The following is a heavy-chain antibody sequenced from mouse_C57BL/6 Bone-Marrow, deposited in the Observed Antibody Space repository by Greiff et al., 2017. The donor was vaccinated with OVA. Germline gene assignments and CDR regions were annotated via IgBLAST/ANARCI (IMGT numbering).Heavy chain of an antibody. J-gene: IGHJ2*01. CDR3: TRIVVPSYFDY. V-gene: IGHV6-6*01. CDR2: IRNKANNHAT. D-gene: IGHD1-3*01. Sequence: EVMLVESGGGLVQPGGSMKLSCAASGFTFSDAWMDWVRQSPEKGLEWVAEIRNKANNHATYYAESVKGRFTISRDDSKSSVYLQMNSLRAEDTGIYYCTRIVVPSYFDYWGQGTTLTVSS. CDR1: GFTFSDAW.